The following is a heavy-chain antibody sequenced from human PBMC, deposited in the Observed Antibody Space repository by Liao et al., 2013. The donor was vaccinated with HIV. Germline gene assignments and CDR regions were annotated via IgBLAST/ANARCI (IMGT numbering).Heavy chain of an antibody. J-gene: IGHJ3*02. CDR2: VFPSGST. Sequence: QLQLQESGPGLVKPSETLSLTCSVSGGSVSSYYWSWIRQPPGKGLEWIGRVFPSGSTNYNPSLKSRVTISVDTSKNQFSLRLSSVTAADTAVYYCARALVVPAADAFDIWGQGTMVTVSS. V-gene: IGHV4-4*08. CDR1: GGSVSSYY. CDR3: ARALVVPAADAFDI. D-gene: IGHD2-2*01.